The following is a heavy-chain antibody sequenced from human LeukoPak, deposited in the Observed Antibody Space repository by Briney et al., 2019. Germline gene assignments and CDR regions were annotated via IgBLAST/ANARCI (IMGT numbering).Heavy chain of an antibody. CDR3: AKTILRYSYGYRHDAFDI. D-gene: IGHD5-18*01. Sequence: GGSLRLSCAASGFTFSSYGMHWVRQASGKGLEWVSAISGSGGSTYYADSVKGRFTISRDNSKNTLYLQMNSLRAEDTAVYYCAKTILRYSYGYRHDAFDIWGQGTMVTVSS. V-gene: IGHV3-23*01. CDR1: GFTFSSYG. J-gene: IGHJ3*02. CDR2: ISGSGGST.